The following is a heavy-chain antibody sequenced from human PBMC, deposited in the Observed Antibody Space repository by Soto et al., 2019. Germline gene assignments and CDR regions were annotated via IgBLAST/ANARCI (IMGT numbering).Heavy chain of an antibody. CDR3: TKDPTGADGFDI. V-gene: IGHV4-4*02. J-gene: IGHJ3*02. Sequence: PSLKSRVTISVDKSKNQFSLKLTSVTAADTAMYYCTKDPTGADGFDIWGQGTMVTVSS. D-gene: IGHD7-27*01.